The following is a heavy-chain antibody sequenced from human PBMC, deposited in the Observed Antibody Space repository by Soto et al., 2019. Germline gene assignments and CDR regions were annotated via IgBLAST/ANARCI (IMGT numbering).Heavy chain of an antibody. V-gene: IGHV1-8*01. Sequence: ASVKVSCKASGYAFTSYDINWVRQATGLGLEWMGWMNPNSGNTGYAQKFQGRVTMTRNTSISTAYMELSSLRSEDTAVYYCAGLVVAATLNHYYYGMDVWGQGTTVTVSS. CDR1: GYAFTSYD. J-gene: IGHJ6*02. D-gene: IGHD2-15*01. CDR3: AGLVVAATLNHYYYGMDV. CDR2: MNPNSGNT.